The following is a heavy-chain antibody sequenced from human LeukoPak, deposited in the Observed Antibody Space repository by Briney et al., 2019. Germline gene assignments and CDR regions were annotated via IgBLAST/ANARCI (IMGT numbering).Heavy chain of an antibody. D-gene: IGHD3-3*01. Sequence: GASVKVSCKASGYTFTSYDINWVRQATGQGLEWMGWMNPNSGNTGYAQKFQGRVTMTRNTSISTAYMELSSLRSEDTAVYYCARGTFTIFGVVIRSWFDPWGQGTLVTVSS. V-gene: IGHV1-8*01. J-gene: IGHJ5*02. CDR3: ARGTFTIFGVVIRSWFDP. CDR1: GYTFTSYD. CDR2: MNPNSGNT.